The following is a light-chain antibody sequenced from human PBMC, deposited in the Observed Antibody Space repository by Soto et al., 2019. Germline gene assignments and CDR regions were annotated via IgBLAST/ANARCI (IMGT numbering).Light chain of an antibody. J-gene: IGKJ4*01. V-gene: IGKV3D-15*01. CDR1: QTVSSN. CDR2: GAS. CDR3: QQYHTWPIT. Sequence: ENVLPQSPATLSLSPGEGATLSCRASQTVSSNYLAWYQHRPGQAPKLIIHGASYTAPGIPDRFSGSGSGTEFTLTISSLQSEDCAIYYCQQYHTWPITFGGGTKVDI.